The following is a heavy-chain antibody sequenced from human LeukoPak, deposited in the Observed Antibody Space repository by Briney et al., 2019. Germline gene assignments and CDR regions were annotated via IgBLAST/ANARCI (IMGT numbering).Heavy chain of an antibody. Sequence: PGGSLRLSCAASGFIFSTYIMNWVRQAPGKGLEWVSTIGSSSSYIYYADSVKGRFTISRDNAKNSLYLQMNSLRAEDTAVYYCARDGRSYSSGRVHEFDYWGQGTLVTVSS. J-gene: IGHJ4*02. V-gene: IGHV3-21*01. D-gene: IGHD6-19*01. CDR1: GFIFSTYI. CDR2: IGSSSSYI. CDR3: ARDGRSYSSGRVHEFDY.